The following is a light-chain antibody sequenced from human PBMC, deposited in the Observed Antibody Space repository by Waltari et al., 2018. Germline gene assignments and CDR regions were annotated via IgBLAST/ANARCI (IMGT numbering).Light chain of an antibody. J-gene: IGKJ1*01. CDR3: LQYNNWPRT. Sequence: VLTQSPDTLSVSPGERATLSCRASQSVGGNVAWYQQRPGQAPRLLIFGASIRASGIPARFSGSGSGTEFTFTISSLESEDFAVYYCLQYNNWPRTFGQGTKVEV. CDR1: QSVGGN. V-gene: IGKV3-15*01. CDR2: GAS.